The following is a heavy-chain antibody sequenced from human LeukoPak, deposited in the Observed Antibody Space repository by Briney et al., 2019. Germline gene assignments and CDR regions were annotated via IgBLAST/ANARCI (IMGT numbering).Heavy chain of an antibody. CDR3: ARGDYGDYFDY. V-gene: IGHV4-30-2*01. D-gene: IGHD4-17*01. J-gene: IGHJ4*02. Sequence: SQTLSLTCAVSGGSISSGGYSWSWIRQPPGKGLEWIGYIYHSGSTYYNPSLKSRVTMSVDTSKNQFSLKLSSVTAADTAVYYCARGDYGDYFDYWGQGTLVTVSS. CDR1: GGSISSGGYS. CDR2: IYHSGST.